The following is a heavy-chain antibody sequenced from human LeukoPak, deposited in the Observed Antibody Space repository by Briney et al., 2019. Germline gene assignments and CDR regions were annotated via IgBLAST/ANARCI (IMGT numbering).Heavy chain of an antibody. CDR2: IKSDESST. D-gene: IGHD3/OR15-3a*01. Sequence: GGSLRLSCAASGFTFSPYWMHWVRQVPGKGLVWVALIKSDESSTNYADSVKGRFTISRDNAKNTLYLQMDSLRAEDTAIYYCASGGLACLDYWGQGTLVTVSS. CDR1: GFTFSPYW. V-gene: IGHV3-74*01. CDR3: ASGGLACLDY. J-gene: IGHJ4*02.